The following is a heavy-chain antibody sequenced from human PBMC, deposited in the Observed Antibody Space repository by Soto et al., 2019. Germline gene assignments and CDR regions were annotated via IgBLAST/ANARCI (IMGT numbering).Heavy chain of an antibody. J-gene: IGHJ4*02. D-gene: IGHD6-13*01. CDR1: GGSISSGGYS. CDR2: IYHSGST. CDR3: ARARIAAAGIRDFDY. V-gene: IGHV4-30-2*01. Sequence: SETLYLTCGVSGGSISSGGYSWSWIRQPSGKGLEWIGYIYHSGSTHYNPSLKSRVTISVDRSKNQFSLKLSSVTAADTAVYYCARARIAAAGIRDFDYWGQGTLVTVSS.